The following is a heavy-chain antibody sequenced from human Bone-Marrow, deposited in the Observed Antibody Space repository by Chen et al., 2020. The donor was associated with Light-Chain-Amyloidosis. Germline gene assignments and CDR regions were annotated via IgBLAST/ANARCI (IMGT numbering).Heavy chain of an antibody. D-gene: IGHD2-21*02. J-gene: IGHJ4*02. CDR1: GDSLNNFA. V-gene: IGHV1-69*12. CDR2: IMPRFGTS. CDR3: ARRSGSGGYCES. Sequence: VHLVQSGAELRRPGSSVKISCRASGDSLNNFAVSWVRQAPGQPFDWMGVIMPRFGTSNAAQRCQGRVTFTASTDTAFMELKSLTAEDTALYYCARRSGSGGYCESWGQGTLVTVSS.